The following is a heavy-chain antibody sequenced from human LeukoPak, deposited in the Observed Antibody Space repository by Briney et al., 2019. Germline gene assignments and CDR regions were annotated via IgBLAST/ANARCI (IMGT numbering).Heavy chain of an antibody. J-gene: IGHJ3*02. D-gene: IGHD2-2*01. Sequence: PSGTLSLTCAVSGGSISSSNWWSWVRQPPGKGLEWIGEIYHSGSTNYNPSLKSRVTISVDKSKNQFSLKLSSVTAADTAVYYCARVVPAAARSGAFDIWGQGTMVTVSS. CDR2: IYHSGST. V-gene: IGHV4-4*02. CDR1: GGSISSSNW. CDR3: ARVVPAAARSGAFDI.